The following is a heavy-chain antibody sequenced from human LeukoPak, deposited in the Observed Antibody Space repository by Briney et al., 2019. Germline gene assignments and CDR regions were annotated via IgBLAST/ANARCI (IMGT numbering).Heavy chain of an antibody. Sequence: PGGSLRLSCAASGFTFSDQSMNWVRQAPGKGLEWVSSISSNSLHIFYADSVKGRFTISRDNAKNSLYLQMNNQRAEDTAVYYCVGPDSQFDCWGQGTLVTVSS. CDR1: GFTFSDQS. D-gene: IGHD3-10*01. V-gene: IGHV3-21*01. CDR2: ISSNSLHI. CDR3: VGPDSQFDC. J-gene: IGHJ4*02.